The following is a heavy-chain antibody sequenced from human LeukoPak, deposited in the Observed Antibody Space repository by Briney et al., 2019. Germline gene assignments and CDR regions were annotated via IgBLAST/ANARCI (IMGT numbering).Heavy chain of an antibody. J-gene: IGHJ6*02. D-gene: IGHD6-13*01. CDR2: ISAYNGNT. CDR3: ASMRYSSSYLGYYYYGMDV. CDR1: GYTFTSYG. Sequence: ASVTVSCTASGYTFTSYGISWVRQAPGQGLEWIGWISAYNGNTNYAQKLQGRVTMTTDTSTSTAYMELRSLRSDDTAVYYCASMRYSSSYLGYYYYGMDVWGQGTTVTVSS. V-gene: IGHV1-18*01.